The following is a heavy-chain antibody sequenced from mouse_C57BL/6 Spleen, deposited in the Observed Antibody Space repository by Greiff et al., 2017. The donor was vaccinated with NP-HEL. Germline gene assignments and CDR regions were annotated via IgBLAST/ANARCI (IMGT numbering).Heavy chain of an antibody. V-gene: IGHV14-2*01. D-gene: IGHD1-1*01. CDR3: ARDYGSSYVYFDY. CDR2: IDPEDGET. J-gene: IGHJ2*01. Sequence: EVKLVESGAELVKPGASVKLSCTASGFNIKDYYMYWVKQRTEQGLEWIGRIDPEDGETKYAPKFQGKATITADTSSNTAYLQLSSLTSEDTAVYYCARDYGSSYVYFDYWGQGTTLTVSS. CDR1: GFNIKDYY.